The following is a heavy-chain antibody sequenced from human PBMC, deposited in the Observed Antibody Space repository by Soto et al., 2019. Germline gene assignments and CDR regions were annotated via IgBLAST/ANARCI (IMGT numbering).Heavy chain of an antibody. CDR2: TYYGSKWKT. Sequence: QVQLQQSGPGLVKPSQTLSLTCAISGDSVSSNSAAWNWIRQSASGGLEWLGRTYYGSKWKTDFPISVTSPITINPVTSKTLSSLHPNSVTPEDTAVSSCVRERGYDSGCVTSWFDPWGQGTMVTVSS. V-gene: IGHV6-1*01. J-gene: IGHJ5*02. CDR3: VRERGYDSGCVTSWFDP. D-gene: IGHD6-19*01. CDR1: GDSVSSNSAA.